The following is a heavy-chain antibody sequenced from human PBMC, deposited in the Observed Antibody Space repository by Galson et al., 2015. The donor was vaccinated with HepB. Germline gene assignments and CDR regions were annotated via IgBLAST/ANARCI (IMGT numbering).Heavy chain of an antibody. CDR1: GFTFSSYS. V-gene: IGHV3-21*01. Sequence: SLRLSCAASGFTFSSYSMNWVRQAPGKGLEWVSSICSSRSNIYYADSVKGRFTISRDNAKNTLYLQMNSLRAEDTAVYYCAREKRWSTIYPSSLDYWGQGTLVTVSS. J-gene: IGHJ4*02. D-gene: IGHD3-3*01. CDR2: ICSSRSNI. CDR3: AREKRWSTIYPSSLDY.